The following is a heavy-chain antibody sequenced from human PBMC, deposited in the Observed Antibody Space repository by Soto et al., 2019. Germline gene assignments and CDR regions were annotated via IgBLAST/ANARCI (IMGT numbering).Heavy chain of an antibody. J-gene: IGHJ6*03. V-gene: IGHV5-51*01. CDR2: INPVDSDT. D-gene: IGHD4-4*01. CDR1: GYSFTSFW. CDR3: ATSSTVTNLYYYYYMDV. Sequence: PGESLKISCQGFGYSFTSFWIGWVRQMPGKGLEWMGIINPVDSDTRYSPSFQGQVTISVDKSITTAYLQWSSLKASDTAMYYCATSSTVTNLYYYYYMDVWGKGTTVTVSS.